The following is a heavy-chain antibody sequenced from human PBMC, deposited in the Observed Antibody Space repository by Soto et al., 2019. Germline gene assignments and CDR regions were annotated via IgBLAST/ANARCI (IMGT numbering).Heavy chain of an antibody. D-gene: IGHD6-19*01. Sequence: QVTLKESGPVLLKPTETLTLTCTVSGFSLSIAGMGVSWVRQPPGKALEWLAHIFSNDEKSYNTSLKSRLTISKDSSRGHVVLTITNMDPLDTATYYCARIPQRSGLEGFDYWGQGTLVTVSS. CDR2: IFSNDEK. CDR1: GFSLSIAGMG. CDR3: ARIPQRSGLEGFDY. V-gene: IGHV2-26*01. J-gene: IGHJ4*02.